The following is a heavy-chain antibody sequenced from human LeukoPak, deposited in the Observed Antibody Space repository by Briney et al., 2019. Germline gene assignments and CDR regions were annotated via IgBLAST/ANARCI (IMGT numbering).Heavy chain of an antibody. J-gene: IGHJ6*03. D-gene: IGHD2-2*01. V-gene: IGHV4-4*07. CDR3: ARINCSSTSCYYYYYMDV. Sequence: SETLSLTCTVSGGSISSYYWSWIRQPAGKGLEWIGRIYTSGSTNYNPSLKSRVTMSVDTSKNQFSLKLSFVTAADTAVYYCARINCSSTSCYYYYYMDVWGKGTTVTVSS. CDR1: GGSISSYY. CDR2: IYTSGST.